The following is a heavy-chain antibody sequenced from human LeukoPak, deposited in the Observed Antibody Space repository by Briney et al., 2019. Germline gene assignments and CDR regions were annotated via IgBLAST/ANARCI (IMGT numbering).Heavy chain of an antibody. Sequence: SETLSLTCTVSGGSISSGSYYWSWIRQPAGKGLEWIGRIYTSGSTNYNPSLKSRVTISVDTSKNQFSLKLSSVTAADTAVYYCASLTRRRDIVVVPAARPYYYYYMDVWGKGTTVTVSS. CDR3: ASLTRRRDIVVVPAARPYYYYYMDV. CDR2: IYTSGST. V-gene: IGHV4-61*02. J-gene: IGHJ6*03. CDR1: GGSISSGSYY. D-gene: IGHD2-2*01.